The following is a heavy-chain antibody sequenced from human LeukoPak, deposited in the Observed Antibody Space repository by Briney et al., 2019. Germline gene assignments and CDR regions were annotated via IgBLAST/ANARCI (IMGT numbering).Heavy chain of an antibody. CDR3: ARGYCSGGSCYFDY. V-gene: IGHV3-30-3*01. Sequence: GSLRLSCAASGFTFSSYSIHWVRQAPGKGLEGVAVISYDGSNKYYADSVKGRFTISRDNSKNTLYLQMNSLRAEDTAVYYCARGYCSGGSCYFDYWGQGTLVTVSS. CDR2: ISYDGSNK. CDR1: GFTFSSYS. J-gene: IGHJ4*02. D-gene: IGHD2-15*01.